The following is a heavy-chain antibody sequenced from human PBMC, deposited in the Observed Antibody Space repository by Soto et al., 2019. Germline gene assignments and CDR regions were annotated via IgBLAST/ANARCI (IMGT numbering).Heavy chain of an antibody. D-gene: IGHD6-6*01. CDR2: MNPNSGNT. J-gene: IGHJ6*02. Sequence: QVQLVQSGAEVKKPGASVKVSCKASGYTFTSYDINWVRQATGQGLEWMGWMNPNSGNTGYAQKFQGRVTMTRNTSISTADMELRSLRSEDTAVYYCARGGSSPRRQWKGGMDVWGQGTTVTVSS. CDR1: GYTFTSYD. V-gene: IGHV1-8*01. CDR3: ARGGSSPRRQWKGGMDV.